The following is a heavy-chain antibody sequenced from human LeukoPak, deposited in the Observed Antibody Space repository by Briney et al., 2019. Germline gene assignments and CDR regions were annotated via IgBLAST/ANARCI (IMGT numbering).Heavy chain of an antibody. CDR3: ARDRYSSSWYLDY. D-gene: IGHD6-13*01. Sequence: GGSLRLSCAASGFTFSSYGMHWVRQAPGKGLEWVAVIWYDGSNKYYADSVKGRFTVSRDNSKNTLYLQMNSLRAEDTAVYYCARDRYSSSWYLDYWGQGTLVTVSS. V-gene: IGHV3-33*01. J-gene: IGHJ4*02. CDR2: IWYDGSNK. CDR1: GFTFSSYG.